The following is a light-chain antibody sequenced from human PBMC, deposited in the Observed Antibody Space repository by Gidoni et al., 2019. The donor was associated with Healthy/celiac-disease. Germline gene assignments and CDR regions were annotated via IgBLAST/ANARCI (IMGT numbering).Light chain of an antibody. Sequence: EIVLTQSPATLSLSPGERATLSCRASQSVSRYLAWYQQKPGQAPRLLIYDASNRSTGIPARFSGSGSGTDFTLTISSIEPEDVAVYYCQQRSNWPPLFTFGPGTKVDIK. CDR2: DAS. J-gene: IGKJ3*01. CDR1: QSVSRY. V-gene: IGKV3-11*01. CDR3: QQRSNWPPLFT.